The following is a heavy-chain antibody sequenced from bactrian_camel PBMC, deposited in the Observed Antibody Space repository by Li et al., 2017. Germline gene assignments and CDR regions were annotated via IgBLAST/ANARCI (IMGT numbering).Heavy chain of an antibody. CDR2: ISTGGGPSP. D-gene: IGHD6*01. V-gene: IGHV3S1*01. CDR1: GYTYGSNC. Sequence: HVQLVESGGGSVQAGGSLNLSCAASGYTYGSNCMGWFRQAPGKEREGVAAISTGGGPSPYYADSVKGRFTISQDNAKNTLYLQMNSLKPEDTAMYYCATAYISYGSPGGVCGDMVLWSYWGPGTQVTVS. CDR3: ATAYISYGSPGGVCGDMVLWSY. J-gene: IGHJ4*01.